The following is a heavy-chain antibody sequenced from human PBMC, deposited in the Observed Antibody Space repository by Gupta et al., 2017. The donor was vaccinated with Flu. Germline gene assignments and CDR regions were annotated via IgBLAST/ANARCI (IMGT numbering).Heavy chain of an antibody. CDR1: ALSLSSNY. V-gene: IGHV3-66*02. J-gene: IGHJ3*02. D-gene: IGHD7-27*01. CDR3: ARDFSDSETGGVGAFDI. CDR2: IYSTGNT. Sequence: EKQLLEFGGNSVQPGGSLRLSCAASALSLSSNYVSWVRRAPGKGLEWVSVIYSTGNTDYADSVKGRFTISRDTSKNTLFLQMDSLRPEDTALYYCARDFSDSETGGVGAFDIWGQGTMVTVSS.